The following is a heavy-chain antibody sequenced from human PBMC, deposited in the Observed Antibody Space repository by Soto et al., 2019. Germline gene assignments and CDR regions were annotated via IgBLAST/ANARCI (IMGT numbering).Heavy chain of an antibody. D-gene: IGHD2-21*02. CDR1: GFTFNYYW. CDR2: IQSDGSSP. J-gene: IGHJ4*02. V-gene: IGHV3-74*01. Sequence: EVQLVESGGGLVQPGGSLRLSCVASGFTFNYYWMHWVRQAPGKGLVWVSRIQSDGSSPDYVDSVKGRFTISRDNAKNTLYLQMNNLIADDTAGYYCARGGDPDYWGQGTLVTVSS. CDR3: ARGGDPDY.